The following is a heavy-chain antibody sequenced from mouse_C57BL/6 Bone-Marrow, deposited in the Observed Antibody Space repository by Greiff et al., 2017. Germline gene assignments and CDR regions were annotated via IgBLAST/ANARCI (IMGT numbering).Heavy chain of an antibody. Sequence: EVMLVESGGGLVQPGGSLSLSCAASGFTFTDYYMSWVRQPPGKALEWLGFIRNKANGYTTEYSASVKGRFTISRDNSQRTLYLQMNALRAEDSATYYCARYRSSWFAYWGQGTLVTVSA. CDR3: ARYRSSWFAY. V-gene: IGHV7-3*01. J-gene: IGHJ3*01. CDR1: GFTFTDYY. CDR2: IRNKANGYTT.